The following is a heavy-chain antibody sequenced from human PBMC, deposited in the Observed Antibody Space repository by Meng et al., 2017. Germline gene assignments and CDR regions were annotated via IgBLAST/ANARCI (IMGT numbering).Heavy chain of an antibody. Sequence: GESLKISCAASGFTFSYSWMHWVCQAPEKGLEWVAGIKCDGSEKYYVDSVKGRLTISRDNVKNSLCLQVNSLRAEDMTVPDFSNILTGYYVAYWGQGTTVTVSS. CDR1: GFTFSYSW. V-gene: IGHV3-52*01. CDR2: IKCDGSEK. CDR3: SNILTGYYVAY. D-gene: IGHD3-9*01. J-gene: IGHJ4*01.